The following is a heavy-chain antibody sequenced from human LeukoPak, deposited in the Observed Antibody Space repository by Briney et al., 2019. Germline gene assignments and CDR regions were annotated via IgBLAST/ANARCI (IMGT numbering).Heavy chain of an antibody. CDR1: GFTFSSYG. J-gene: IGHJ4*02. Sequence: PGRSLRLSCAASGFTFSSYGMHWVRQAPGKGLEWVAVISYDGSNKYYADSVKGRFTISRDNSKNTLYLQMSSLRAEDTAVYYCAKDLNYYGSGSYSDYWGQGTPVTVSS. CDR3: AKDLNYYGSGSYSDY. V-gene: IGHV3-30*18. CDR2: ISYDGSNK. D-gene: IGHD3-10*01.